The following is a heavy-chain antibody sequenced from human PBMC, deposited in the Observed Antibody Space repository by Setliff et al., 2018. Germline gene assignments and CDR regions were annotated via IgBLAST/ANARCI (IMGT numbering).Heavy chain of an antibody. J-gene: IGHJ3*02. CDR2: IYYSGST. Sequence: PSETLSLTCTVSGGSISSYYWSWIRQPPGKGLEWIGYIYYSGSTNYNPSLKTLVTISVDTSKNQFSLKLSSVTAADTAVYYCARCSGSYDAFDIWGQGTMVTVSS. CDR3: ARCSGSYDAFDI. V-gene: IGHV4-59*12. CDR1: GGSISSYY. D-gene: IGHD1-26*01.